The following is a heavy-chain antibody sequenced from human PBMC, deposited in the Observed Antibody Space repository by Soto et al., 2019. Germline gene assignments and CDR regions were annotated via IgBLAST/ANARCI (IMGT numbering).Heavy chain of an antibody. CDR2: ISSSGSTI. J-gene: IGHJ6*03. Sequence: GGSNRLRYAASGFNFRDHYMRRISQAPGKGLEWVSYISSSGSTIYYADSVKGRFTISRDNAKNSLYLQMNSLRAEDTAVYYCARVGRWNYSYYYYYMDVWGKG. D-gene: IGHD1-7*01. CDR1: GFNFRDHY. CDR3: ARVGRWNYSYYYYYMDV. V-gene: IGHV3-11*01.